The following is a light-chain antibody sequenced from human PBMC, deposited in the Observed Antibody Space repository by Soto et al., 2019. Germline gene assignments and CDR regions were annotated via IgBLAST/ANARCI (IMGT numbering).Light chain of an antibody. Sequence: EIVLTQSPAPLSLSPGESATLSCRASQSVDSDLAWYQQKPGQAPRLLIYGASNRATGIPASFSGSGSATDFTLTISIQPAEGLGDYYEQQDSWRPTFGQGTKLDIK. CDR1: QSVDSD. J-gene: IGKJ1*01. CDR2: GAS. V-gene: IGKV3-15*01. CDR3: EQQDSWRPT.